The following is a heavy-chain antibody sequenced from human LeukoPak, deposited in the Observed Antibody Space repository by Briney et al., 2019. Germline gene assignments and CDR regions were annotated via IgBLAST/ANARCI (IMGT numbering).Heavy chain of an antibody. D-gene: IGHD2-15*01. J-gene: IGHJ4*02. Sequence: GGSLRLSCAASGFTFSTYGMNWVRQAPGKGLEWVAFTRYDGSSTYYADSVKGRFTISRDNSKNTLYLQMNSLRTEDTAVYYCAGLCGGTCYSPYYFEYWGQGTLVTVSS. CDR1: GFTFSTYG. CDR3: AGLCGGTCYSPYYFEY. CDR2: TRYDGSST. V-gene: IGHV3-30*02.